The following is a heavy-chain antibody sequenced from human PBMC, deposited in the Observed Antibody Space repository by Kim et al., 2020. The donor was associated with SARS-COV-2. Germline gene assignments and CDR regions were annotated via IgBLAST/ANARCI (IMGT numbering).Heavy chain of an antibody. CDR3: ARRNTGWNDAFDV. Sequence: YTPSPKSRLTISVDTSKKQFSLKLSSVSAADTAMYYCARRNTGWNDAFDVWGQGTMVTVSS. J-gene: IGHJ3*01. V-gene: IGHV4-39*01. D-gene: IGHD6-19*01.